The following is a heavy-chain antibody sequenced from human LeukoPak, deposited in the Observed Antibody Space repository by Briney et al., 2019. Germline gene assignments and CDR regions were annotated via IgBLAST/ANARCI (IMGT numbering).Heavy chain of an antibody. V-gene: IGHV3-53*01. CDR3: ARVGDHYHWYFDL. J-gene: IGHJ2*01. Sequence: GGSLRLSCAVSEFTFSSHAMNWVRQAPGKGLEWVSIIYSGGDTYYADSVKGRFTISRDNSKNTLSLQMNSLRAEDTAVYYCARVGDHYHWYFDLWGRGTLVSVSS. D-gene: IGHD3-10*01. CDR2: IYSGGDT. CDR1: EFTFSSHA.